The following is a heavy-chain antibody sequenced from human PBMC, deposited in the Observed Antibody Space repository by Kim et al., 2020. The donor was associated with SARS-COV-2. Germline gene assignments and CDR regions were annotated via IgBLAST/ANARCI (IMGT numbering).Heavy chain of an antibody. CDR3: ARGDRGYSGYDYVAH. V-gene: IGHV4-34*01. CDR1: GGSFSGYY. J-gene: IGHJ6*02. Sequence: SETLSLTCAVYGGSFSGYYWSWIRQPPGKGLEWIGEINHSGSTNYNPSLKSRVTISVDTSKNQFSLKLSSVTAADTAVYYCARGDRGYSGYDYVAHWGQGTTVTVSS. D-gene: IGHD5-12*01. CDR2: INHSGST.